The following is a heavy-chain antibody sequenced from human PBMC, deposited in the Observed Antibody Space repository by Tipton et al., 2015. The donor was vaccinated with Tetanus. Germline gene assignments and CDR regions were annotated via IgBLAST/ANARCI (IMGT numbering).Heavy chain of an antibody. V-gene: IGHV4-31*03. CDR1: GGSISSGGYY. Sequence: TLSLTCTVSGGSISSGGYYWSWIRQHPGKGLEWIGYIYYSGSTYYNPSLKSRVTISVDTSKNQFSLKLSSVTVADTAVYYCARDRGVSRGVDYWGQGTLVTVSS. CDR3: ARDRGVSRGVDY. J-gene: IGHJ4*02. CDR2: IYYSGST. D-gene: IGHD3-10*01.